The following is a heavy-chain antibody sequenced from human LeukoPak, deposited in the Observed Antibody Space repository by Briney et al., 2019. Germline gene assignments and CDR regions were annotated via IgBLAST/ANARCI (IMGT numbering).Heavy chain of an antibody. Sequence: SETLSLTCTVSGGSMNTNTYYWGWIRQPPGKGLEWIGSVYYSGTTYYTESLKGRVTISIDTSKNQFSLTLTSVTAADTAVYYCATQADNWFDPWGLGALVTVSS. CDR3: ATQADNWFDP. CDR2: VYYSGTT. V-gene: IGHV4-39*07. J-gene: IGHJ5*02. CDR1: GGSMNTNTYY.